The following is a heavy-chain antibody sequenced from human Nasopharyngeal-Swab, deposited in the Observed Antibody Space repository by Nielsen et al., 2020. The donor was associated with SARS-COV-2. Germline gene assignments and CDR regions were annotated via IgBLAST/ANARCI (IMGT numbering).Heavy chain of an antibody. CDR1: GFTFSDSA. Sequence: GESLKISCAASGFTFSDSAIHWVRQASGKGLEWVGRIRRKGNNYATAYAASLKGRFIIFRDDPTNTAYLQMNSLKTEDTAVYYCTRCGGGCYSGRDYWGQGTLVTVSS. V-gene: IGHV3-73*01. CDR2: IRRKGNNYAT. D-gene: IGHD2-21*02. CDR3: TRCGGGCYSGRDY. J-gene: IGHJ4*02.